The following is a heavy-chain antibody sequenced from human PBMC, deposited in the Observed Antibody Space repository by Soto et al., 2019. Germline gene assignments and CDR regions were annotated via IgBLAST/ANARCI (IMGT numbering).Heavy chain of an antibody. V-gene: IGHV6-1*01. CDR2: TYYRSKWYN. CDR3: ARDTGPGGGYDPEEGVWNWFDP. CDR1: GDSVSSNSAA. Sequence: KQSQTLSLTCAISGDSVSSNSAAWNWIRQSPSRGLEWLGRTYYRSKWYNDYAVSVKCRITINPDTSKNQFSLQLNSVTPEDTAVYYCARDTGPGGGYDPEEGVWNWFDPWGQGTLVTVSS. D-gene: IGHD5-12*01. J-gene: IGHJ5*02.